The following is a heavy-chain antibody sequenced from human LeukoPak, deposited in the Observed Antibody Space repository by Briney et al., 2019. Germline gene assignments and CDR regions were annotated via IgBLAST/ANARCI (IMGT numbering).Heavy chain of an antibody. CDR3: ARVTYYDSPIGMDV. D-gene: IGHD3-3*01. J-gene: IGHJ6*02. V-gene: IGHV1-8*01. CDR2: MNPNSGNT. CDR1: GYTFTSYD. Sequence: ASVKVSCKASGYTFTSYDINWVRQATGQGLERMGWMNPNSGNTGYAQKFQGRVTMTRNTSISTAYMELSSLRSEDTAVYYCARVTYYDSPIGMDVWGQGTTVTVSS.